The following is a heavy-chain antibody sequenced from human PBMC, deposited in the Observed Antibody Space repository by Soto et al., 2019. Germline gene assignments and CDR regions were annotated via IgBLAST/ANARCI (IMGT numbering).Heavy chain of an antibody. CDR2: IYYSGST. J-gene: IGHJ4*02. CDR3: ARSYCGGDCLSGIDY. D-gene: IGHD2-21*01. Sequence: SETLSLTCTVSGGSISSYYWSWIRQPPGKGLEWIGYIYYSGSTNYNPSLKSRVTISVDTSKNQFSLKLSSVTAADTAVYYCARSYCGGDCLSGIDYWGQGTLVTVSS. V-gene: IGHV4-59*01. CDR1: GGSISSYY.